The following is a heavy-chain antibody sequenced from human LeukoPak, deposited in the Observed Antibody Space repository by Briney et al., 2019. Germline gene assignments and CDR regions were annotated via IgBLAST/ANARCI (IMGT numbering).Heavy chain of an antibody. V-gene: IGHV1-18*01. Sequence: ASVKVSCKASGYTFTSYGISWVRQAPGQGLEWMGWISAYNGNTNYAQKLQGRVTMTTDTSTSTAYMELRSLRSDDTAVYYCARGMGGEYYYDSSGYISWGQGTLVTVSS. CDR3: ARGMGGEYYYDSSGYIS. CDR1: GYTFTSYG. D-gene: IGHD3-22*01. J-gene: IGHJ4*02. CDR2: ISAYNGNT.